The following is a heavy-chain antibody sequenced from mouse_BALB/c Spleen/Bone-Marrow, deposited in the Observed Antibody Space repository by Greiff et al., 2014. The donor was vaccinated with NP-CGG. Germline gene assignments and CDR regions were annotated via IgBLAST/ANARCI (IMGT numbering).Heavy chain of an antibody. Sequence: EVHLVESGPELVKPGASVKMSCKASGYTFTSYVMHWVKQQPGQGLEWFGYINPYNDGTKYNEKFEGKATLTSDKSSSTAYMELSSLTSEDSAVYFCAREGVDYFDYWGQGTTLTVSS. V-gene: IGHV1-14*01. CDR2: INPYNDGT. J-gene: IGHJ2*01. CDR1: GYTFTSYV. CDR3: AREGVDYFDY.